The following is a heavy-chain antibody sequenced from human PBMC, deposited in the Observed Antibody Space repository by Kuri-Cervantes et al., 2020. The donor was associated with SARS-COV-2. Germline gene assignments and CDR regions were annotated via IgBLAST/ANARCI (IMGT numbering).Heavy chain of an antibody. V-gene: IGHV3-30-3*01. D-gene: IGHD3-10*01. Sequence: GGSLRLSCAASGFTFSSYAMHWVRQAPGKGLEWVAVISYDGSNKYYADSVEGRFTISRDNSKNTLYLQMNSLRAEDTAVYYCARDHDITMVQGVYFDYWGQGTLVTVSS. CDR3: ARDHDITMVQGVYFDY. CDR2: ISYDGSNK. J-gene: IGHJ4*02. CDR1: GFTFSSYA.